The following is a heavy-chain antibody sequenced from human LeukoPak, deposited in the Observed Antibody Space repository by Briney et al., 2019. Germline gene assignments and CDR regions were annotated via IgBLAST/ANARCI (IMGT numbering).Heavy chain of an antibody. CDR1: GGSICTSYY. Sequence: SETLSLTCTVSGGSICTSYYWGWIRQPPGKGLEWIGSIYYSGTTYHNPSLKSRVTISVDTSKNQFSLKLSSLTAADTAVYYCSRSSNGVSRFDYWGQGTLVTVSS. D-gene: IGHD2-8*01. J-gene: IGHJ4*02. CDR2: IYYSGTT. CDR3: SRSSNGVSRFDY. V-gene: IGHV4-39*01.